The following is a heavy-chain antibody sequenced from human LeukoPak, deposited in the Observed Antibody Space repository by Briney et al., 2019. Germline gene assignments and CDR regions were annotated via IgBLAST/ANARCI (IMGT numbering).Heavy chain of an antibody. J-gene: IGHJ4*02. CDR3: ARVSEIAAAANY. V-gene: IGHV3-74*01. CDR2: INSDGSST. D-gene: IGHD6-13*01. Sequence: PGGSLRLSCAASGFTFSSYWMHWVRQAPGKGLVWVSRINSDGSSTSYADSVKGRFTISRDNAKNSLYLQMNSLRAEDTAVYYCARVSEIAAAANYWGQGTLVTVSS. CDR1: GFTFSSYW.